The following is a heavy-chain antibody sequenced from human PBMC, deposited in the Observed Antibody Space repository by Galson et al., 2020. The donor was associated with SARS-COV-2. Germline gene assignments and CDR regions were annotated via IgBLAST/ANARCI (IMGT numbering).Heavy chain of an antibody. CDR3: ARAYTATVASKY. D-gene: IGHD5-18*01. J-gene: IGHJ4*02. Sequence: ASVKVSCKPSGYTFDTYGVTWVRQAPAQGLEWLGWIDAFFGNTVYAEGAQDRVTFTADKSTGTAYMEIRSLTLDDTAVYFCARAYTATVASKYWGQGTLGTVSS. CDR1: GYTFDTYG. V-gene: IGHV1-18*01. CDR2: IDAFFGNT.